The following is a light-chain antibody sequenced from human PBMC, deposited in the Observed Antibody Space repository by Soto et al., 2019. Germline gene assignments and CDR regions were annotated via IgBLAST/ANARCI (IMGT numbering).Light chain of an antibody. CDR3: QQYDGSQLA. CDR2: GAS. CDR1: QSVRSTY. Sequence: EIMLTHSPGTLSLSPGERATLSCRASQSVRSTYLAWYQQKPGQAPRLLIYGASTRATGIPDRFSGSRSGTDFTLTISRLEPEDFAVYYCQQYDGSQLAFVGGTKVEIK. J-gene: IGKJ4*01. V-gene: IGKV3-20*01.